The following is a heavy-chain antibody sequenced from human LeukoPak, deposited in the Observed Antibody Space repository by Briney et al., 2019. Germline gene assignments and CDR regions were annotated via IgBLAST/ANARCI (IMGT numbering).Heavy chain of an antibody. J-gene: IGHJ4*02. CDR3: AKVDYGSGSYHFDY. D-gene: IGHD3-10*01. V-gene: IGHV3-23*01. CDR2: ITGIGGST. Sequence: PGGFLRLSCAASGFTFSSCAMSWVRQAPGKGLEWVSTITGIGGSTYYADSVKGRFTISRDSSKNTLYLQMNSLRAEDTAVYYCAKVDYGSGSYHFDYWGQGTLVTVSS. CDR1: GFTFSSCA.